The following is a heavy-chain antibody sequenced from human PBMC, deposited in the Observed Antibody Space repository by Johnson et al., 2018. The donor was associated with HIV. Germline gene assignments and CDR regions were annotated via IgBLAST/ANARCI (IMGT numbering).Heavy chain of an antibody. Sequence: VQLVESGGGLVKPGGSLRLSCAAYGFTFSNAWMSWVRQAPGKGLEWVGRIKSKTDGGTTDYAAPVKGRFTISRDDSKNTLYLQMNSLKTEDTAVYYCTTDADSSSWNDAFDIWGQGTMVTVSS. D-gene: IGHD6-13*01. V-gene: IGHV3-15*01. CDR1: GFTFSNAW. CDR3: TTDADSSSWNDAFDI. J-gene: IGHJ3*02. CDR2: IKSKTDGGTT.